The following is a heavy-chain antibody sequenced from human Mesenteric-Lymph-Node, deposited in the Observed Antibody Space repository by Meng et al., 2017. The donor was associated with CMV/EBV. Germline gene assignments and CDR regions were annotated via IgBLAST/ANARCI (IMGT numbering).Heavy chain of an antibody. J-gene: IGHJ5*02. V-gene: IGHV3-30*02. CDR1: GFIFSSYA. CDR3: AKEGSFDP. Sequence: GESLKISCAASGFIFSSYAMHWVRQAPGKGLEWVSFIRFDGSNKCYADSVKGRFTIAGGNSKNTLYLQMNSLRPEDTAVYYCAKEGSFDPWGQGTLVTVSS. CDR2: IRFDGSNK.